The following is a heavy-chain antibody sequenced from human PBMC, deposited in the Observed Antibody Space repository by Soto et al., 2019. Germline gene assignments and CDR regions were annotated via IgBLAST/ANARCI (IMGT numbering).Heavy chain of an antibody. J-gene: IGHJ4*01. V-gene: IGHV3-33*01. D-gene: IGHD2-2*01. CDR2: ISYDGGNK. CDR1: GSSFSSYA. CDR3: VSDPYLPAARLLSCLHY. Sequence: GGCLRRSCAPAGSSFSSYAIHCVRQAPGKGLEWVAVISYDGGNKYYADSVKGRFTISRDNANSTLYVQMNSLKAEDTAVYYCVSDPYLPAARLLSCLHYW.